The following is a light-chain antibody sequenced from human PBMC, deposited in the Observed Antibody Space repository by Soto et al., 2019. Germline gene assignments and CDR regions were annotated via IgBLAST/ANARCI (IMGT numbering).Light chain of an antibody. CDR3: QQYGSSPPRT. Sequence: EIVLTQSPGTLSLSPGERATLSCRASQSVSSSYLAWYQQKPGQAPRLLIYGASSRATGIPDRFSGSGSGTDFTLTISRLEPEDFAVYYCQQYGSSPPRTFGQGNKVEI. V-gene: IGKV3-20*01. J-gene: IGKJ1*01. CDR2: GAS. CDR1: QSVSSSY.